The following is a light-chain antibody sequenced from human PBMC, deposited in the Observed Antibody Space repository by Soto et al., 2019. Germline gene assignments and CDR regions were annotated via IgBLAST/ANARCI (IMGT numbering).Light chain of an antibody. V-gene: IGLV2-14*01. CDR3: TSYTTSSTYV. CDR2: EVS. Sequence: QSALTQPASVSGSPRQSITISCTGTSSYVGGYTYVSWYPQHPGKAPKLMIYEVSNRPSGVSNSFSGFKCGNTASLTTSGLQAEDEADYYCTSYTTSSTYVFGTGTKVTVL. CDR1: SSYVGGYTY. J-gene: IGLJ1*01.